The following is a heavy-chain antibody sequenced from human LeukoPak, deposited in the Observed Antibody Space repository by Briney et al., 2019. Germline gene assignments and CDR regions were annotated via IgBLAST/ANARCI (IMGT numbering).Heavy chain of an antibody. V-gene: IGHV3-13*01. Sequence: GGSLRLSCAASGLTFSSYDMHWVRQATGKGLEWVSAIGTAGDTYYPGSVKGRFTISRENAKNSLYLQMNSLRAGDTAVYYCAREDSYGAYDYWGQGTLVTVSS. J-gene: IGHJ4*02. D-gene: IGHD4-17*01. CDR2: IGTAGDT. CDR1: GLTFSSYD. CDR3: AREDSYGAYDY.